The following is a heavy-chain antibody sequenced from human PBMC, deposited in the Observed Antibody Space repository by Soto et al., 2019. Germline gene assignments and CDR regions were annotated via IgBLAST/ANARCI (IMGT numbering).Heavy chain of an antibody. V-gene: IGHV4-39*02. Sequence: QLRLQESGPRLAKPSETLSLTCTVSGGSIATSSYFWAWIRRPPGKGLEWIGSIDYRGTIYNNPSLKSRVTISVDTSKNHFSLNLDSVTAADTALYYCPRRAPEGFDPWGQGTLVTVSS. J-gene: IGHJ5*02. CDR2: IDYRGTI. CDR3: PRRAPEGFDP. CDR1: GGSIATSSYF.